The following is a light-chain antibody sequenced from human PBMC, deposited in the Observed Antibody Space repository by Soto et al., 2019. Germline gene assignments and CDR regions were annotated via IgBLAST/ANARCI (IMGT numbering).Light chain of an antibody. CDR2: GAS. CDR1: QSVSSN. V-gene: IGKV3-15*01. CDR3: QQYKNWPYT. Sequence: EIVMTQSPATLSVSPGERATLSCRASQSVSSNLAWYQQKPGQAPRLLIYGASIRATGIPARFSGSGSGTEFTLTISSLQSEDFVVYYCQQYKNWPYTFGQGTKLEIK. J-gene: IGKJ2*01.